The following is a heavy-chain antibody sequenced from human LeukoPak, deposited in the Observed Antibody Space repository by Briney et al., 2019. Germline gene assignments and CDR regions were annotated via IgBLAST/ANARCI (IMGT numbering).Heavy chain of an antibody. CDR2: INHSGST. J-gene: IGHJ4*02. V-gene: IGHV4-34*01. D-gene: IGHD3-22*01. Sequence: PSETLSLTCAVYGGSFRDHYWNWIRQPPGKGLEWIGQINHSGSTNYNPSLKSRVTISVDTSKNQFSLKLNSVTAADTAVYYCAREPPRRRYYDSSGYFLDYWGQGTLVTVSS. CDR1: GGSFRDHY. CDR3: AREPPRRRYYDSSGYFLDY.